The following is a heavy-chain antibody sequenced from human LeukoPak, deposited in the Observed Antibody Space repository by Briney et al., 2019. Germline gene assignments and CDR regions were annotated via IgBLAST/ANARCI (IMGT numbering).Heavy chain of an antibody. CDR3: ARDFRTRTL. CDR1: GFTFSSYW. D-gene: IGHD1-7*01. V-gene: IGHV3-7*01. J-gene: IGHJ4*02. CDR2: IKQDGSEE. Sequence: GGSLRLSCAVSGFTFSSYWMSWVRQTPGKGLEWVANIKQDGSEEYYVDSVKGRFTISRDNAKNSLYLQMNSLRAEDTAVYYCARDFRTRTLWGQGTLVTVSS.